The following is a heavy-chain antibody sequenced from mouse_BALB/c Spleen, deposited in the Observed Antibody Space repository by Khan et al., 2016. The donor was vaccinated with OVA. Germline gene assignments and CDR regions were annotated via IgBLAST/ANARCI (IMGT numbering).Heavy chain of an antibody. D-gene: IGHD3-2*02. CDR1: GYSITSDYA. J-gene: IGHJ2*01. CDR3: ARIQGGDFDY. Sequence: EVQLQESGPGLVKPSQSLSITCTVTGYSITSDYAWNWIRQFPGNKLEWMGYISYSGNTKYNPSLKSRISITRDTSKNQFFLQLNFVTIEDTATYYCARIQGGDFDYWGQGTTLTVSS. V-gene: IGHV3-2*02. CDR2: ISYSGNT.